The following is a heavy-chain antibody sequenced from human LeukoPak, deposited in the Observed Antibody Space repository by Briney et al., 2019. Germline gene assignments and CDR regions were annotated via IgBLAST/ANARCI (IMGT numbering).Heavy chain of an antibody. D-gene: IGHD3-9*01. J-gene: IGHJ4*02. CDR3: ASVLTGYYDYFDY. CDR2: IYSGGST. CDR1: GFIVSSNY. Sequence: GGSLRLSCAASGFIVSSNYMSWVRQAPGKGLEWISVIYSGGSTYYADSVKGRFTISRDNSKNTLYLQMNSLRAEDTAVYYCASVLTGYYDYFDYWGQGTLVTVSS. V-gene: IGHV3-53*01.